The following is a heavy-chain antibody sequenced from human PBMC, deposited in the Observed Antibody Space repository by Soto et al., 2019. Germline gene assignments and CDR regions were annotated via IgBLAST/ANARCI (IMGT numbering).Heavy chain of an antibody. J-gene: IGHJ4*02. CDR3: ARPTTVIYFDY. V-gene: IGHV3-33*01. D-gene: IGHD4-17*01. CDR1: GFTFSTYG. Sequence: PGGSLRLSCAASGFTFSTYGMHWVRQAPGKGLEWVALIWSDGTNKYHADSVKGRFTISRDNSKNTLYLQMNSLRAEDTAVYYCARPTTVIYFDYWGQGTLVTVSS. CDR2: IWSDGTNK.